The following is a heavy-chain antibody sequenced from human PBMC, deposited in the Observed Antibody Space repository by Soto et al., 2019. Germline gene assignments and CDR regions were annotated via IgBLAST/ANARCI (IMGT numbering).Heavy chain of an antibody. CDR3: AKGSLLFYFDS. Sequence: PGGSLRLSCAASGFTFDDYGMSWVRQAPGKGLEWVSGINWNSGIIGYADSVKGRFTISRDNAKNSLYLQMNSLRAEDTALYYCAKGSLLFYFDSWGQGTLVTVSS. CDR1: GFTFDDYG. CDR2: INWNSGII. V-gene: IGHV3-20*04. J-gene: IGHJ4*02.